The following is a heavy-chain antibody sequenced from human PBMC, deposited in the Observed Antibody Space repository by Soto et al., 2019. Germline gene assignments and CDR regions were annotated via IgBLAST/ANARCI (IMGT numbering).Heavy chain of an antibody. J-gene: IGHJ3*02. CDR1: GYTFTSYA. CDR3: ANTAMVHDAFDI. CDR2: INAGNGNK. Sequence: ASVKVSCKASGYTFTSYAMHWVRQAPGQRLEWMGWINAGNGNKKYSQKFQGRGTITRDTSASTAYMELSSLRSEDTAVYYCANTAMVHDAFDIWGQGTMVTVSS. V-gene: IGHV1-3*01. D-gene: IGHD5-18*01.